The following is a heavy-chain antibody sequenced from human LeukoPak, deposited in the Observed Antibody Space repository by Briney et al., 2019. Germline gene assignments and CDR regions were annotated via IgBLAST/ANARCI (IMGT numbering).Heavy chain of an antibody. CDR3: ARAEKCTNGVCGLTGIDY. J-gene: IGHJ4*02. V-gene: IGHV1-2*06. CDR1: AYTFTGYY. D-gene: IGHD2-8*01. Sequence: ASVKVSCKASAYTFTGYYLQWVRQAPGQGLEWMGRINPNSGGTNYAQRFQGRVTMTRDTSVSTAYMELSGLRSDDTAVYYCARAEKCTNGVCGLTGIDYWGQGTLVTVSS. CDR2: INPNSGGT.